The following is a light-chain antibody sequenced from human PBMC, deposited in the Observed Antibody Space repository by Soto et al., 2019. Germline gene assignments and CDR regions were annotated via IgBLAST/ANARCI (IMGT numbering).Light chain of an antibody. CDR2: EVN. J-gene: IGLJ1*01. CDR1: SSDVGAYNY. V-gene: IGLV2-14*01. Sequence: QSALTQPASVSGSPGQSITISCTGTSSDVGAYNYVSWYQQHPGEAPKLMIYEVNNRPSGVSNRFSGSKSGNTASLTISGLQAEDEADYYCSSFTITSTYVFGTGTKVTVL. CDR3: SSFTITSTYV.